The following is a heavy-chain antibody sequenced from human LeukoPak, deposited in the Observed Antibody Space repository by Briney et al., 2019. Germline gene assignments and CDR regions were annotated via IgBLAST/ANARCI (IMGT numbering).Heavy chain of an antibody. V-gene: IGHV5-51*01. CDR1: GYSFTNFW. CDR2: ISPGDSDT. D-gene: IGHD1-1*01. J-gene: IGHJ4*02. Sequence: GVSLKISCKGSGYSFTNFWIGWVRQMPGKGLEWMGIISPGDSDTRYSPSFQGQVTISADKSISTAYLQWSSLKASDTAMYYCARTNWNDVLSPIDYWGQGTLVTVSS. CDR3: ARTNWNDVLSPIDY.